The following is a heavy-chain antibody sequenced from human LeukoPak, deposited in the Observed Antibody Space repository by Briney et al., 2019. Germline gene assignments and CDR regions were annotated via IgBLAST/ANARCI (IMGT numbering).Heavy chain of an antibody. CDR3: ARAFVTAAGFFDT. D-gene: IGHD6-13*01. V-gene: IGHV3-66*02. J-gene: IGHJ4*02. CDR1: GFTVSSSY. CDR2: IYSGGDT. Sequence: GGSLRLSCAASGFTVSSSYMSWVRQAPGKGLEWVSVIYSGGDTHYAGSVKGRFSISRDNSVNTLYLQMNSLRTEDTAVYYCARAFVTAAGFFDTWGQETLVTVSS.